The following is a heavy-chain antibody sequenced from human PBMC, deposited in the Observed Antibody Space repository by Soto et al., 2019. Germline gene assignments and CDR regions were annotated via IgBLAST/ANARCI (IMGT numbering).Heavy chain of an antibody. CDR3: ARNMVRGVIAPDY. J-gene: IGHJ4*02. CDR2: IYYSGST. V-gene: IGHV4-31*03. D-gene: IGHD3-10*01. Sequence: SETLSLTCTVSGGSISSGGYYWSWIRQHPGKGLEWIGYIYYSGSTYYNPSLKSRVTISVDTSKNQFSLKLSSVTAADTAVYYCARNMVRGVIAPDYWGQGTLVTVSS. CDR1: GGSISSGGYY.